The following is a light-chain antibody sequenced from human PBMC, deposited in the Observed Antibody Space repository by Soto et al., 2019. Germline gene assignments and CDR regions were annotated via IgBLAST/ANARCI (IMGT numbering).Light chain of an antibody. CDR3: CSYAGTSIPI. Sequence: QSALTQPASVSGSPGQSITISCTGISSDFGSFNLVSWYQQYPGKAPKLLMYEANKRPSGVSDRFSGSKSANTASLTISGLQAQDEANYYCCSYAGTSIPIFAGGTQLTVL. CDR1: SSDFGSFNL. V-gene: IGLV2-23*01. CDR2: EAN. J-gene: IGLJ2*01.